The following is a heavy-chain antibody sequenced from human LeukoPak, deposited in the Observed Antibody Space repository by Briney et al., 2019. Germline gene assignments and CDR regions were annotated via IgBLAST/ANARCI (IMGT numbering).Heavy chain of an antibody. Sequence: SETLSLTCTVSGGSISSSSYYWGWIRQPPGKGLEWIGSIYYSGSTYYNPSLKSRVTISVDTSKNQFSLKLSSVTAADTAVYYCAREGYGDAFDIWGQGTMVTVSS. CDR2: IYYSGST. J-gene: IGHJ3*02. D-gene: IGHD6-13*01. CDR1: GGSISSSSYY. CDR3: AREGYGDAFDI. V-gene: IGHV4-39*02.